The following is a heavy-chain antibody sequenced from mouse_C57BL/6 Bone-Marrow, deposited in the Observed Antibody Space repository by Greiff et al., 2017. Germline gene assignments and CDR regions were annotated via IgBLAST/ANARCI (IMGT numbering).Heavy chain of an antibody. V-gene: IGHV2-9-1*01. CDR3: ATTDGYYPPWFAY. CDR1: GFSLTSYA. CDR2: IWTGGGT. J-gene: IGHJ3*01. D-gene: IGHD2-3*01. Sequence: QVQLKQSGPGLVAPSQSLSITCTVSGFSLTSYAISWVRQPSGKGLEWLGVIWTGGGTNYNSALKSRLSISKDNSKSQVFLKMNSLQTDDTARYYCATTDGYYPPWFAYWGQGTLVTVSA.